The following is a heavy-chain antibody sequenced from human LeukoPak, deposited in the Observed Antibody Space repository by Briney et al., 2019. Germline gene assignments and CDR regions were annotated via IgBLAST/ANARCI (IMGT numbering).Heavy chain of an antibody. CDR3: ARDVRDGYNFYYYYYYYMDA. Sequence: SETLSLTCAVYGGSFSGYYWSWIRQPPGKGLEWIGEINHSGSTNYNPSLKSRVTISVDTSKNQFSPKLSSVTAADTAVYYCARDVRDGYNFYYYYYYYMDAWGKGTTVTVSS. CDR2: INHSGST. D-gene: IGHD5-24*01. J-gene: IGHJ6*03. V-gene: IGHV4-34*01. CDR1: GGSFSGYY.